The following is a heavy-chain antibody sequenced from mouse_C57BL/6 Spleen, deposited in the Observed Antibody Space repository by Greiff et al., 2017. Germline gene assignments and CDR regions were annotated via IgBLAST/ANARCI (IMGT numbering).Heavy chain of an antibody. CDR2: IYPGDGDT. Sequence: QVQLKQSGPELVKPGASVKISCKASGYAFSSSWMNWVKQRPGKGLEWIGRIYPGDGDTNYNGKFKGKATLTADKSSSTAYMQLSSLTSEDSAVYFCARKGGYYGSTLDYWGQGTTLTVSS. CDR1: GYAFSSSW. CDR3: ARKGGYYGSTLDY. V-gene: IGHV1-82*01. D-gene: IGHD1-1*01. J-gene: IGHJ2*01.